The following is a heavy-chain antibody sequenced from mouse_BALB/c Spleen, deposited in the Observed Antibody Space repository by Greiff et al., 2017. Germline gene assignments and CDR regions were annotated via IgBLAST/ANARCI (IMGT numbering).Heavy chain of an antibody. CDR2: IHPNSGNT. CDR3: ARGGGNYPHFDY. Sequence: VQLQQPGSVLVRPGASLKLSCKASGYTFTSSWMHWAKQRPGQGLEWIGEIHPNSGNTNYNEKFKGKATLTVDTSSSTAYVDLSSLTSEDSAVYYCARGGGNYPHFDYWGQGTTLTVSS. D-gene: IGHD2-1*01. V-gene: IGHV1S130*01. J-gene: IGHJ2*01. CDR1: GYTFTSSW.